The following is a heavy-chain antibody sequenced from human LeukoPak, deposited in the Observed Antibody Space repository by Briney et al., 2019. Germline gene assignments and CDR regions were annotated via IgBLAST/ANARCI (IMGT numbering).Heavy chain of an antibody. Sequence: ASVKGSCKASGYTFTSYDINWVRQGTGQGLEWMGWMNPNSGNTGYAQKFQGRVTITRNTSISTAYMELSSLRSEDTAVYYCAREDIVATSAFDYWGQGTLVAVSS. D-gene: IGHD5-12*01. J-gene: IGHJ4*02. V-gene: IGHV1-8*03. CDR2: MNPNSGNT. CDR3: AREDIVATSAFDY. CDR1: GYTFTSYD.